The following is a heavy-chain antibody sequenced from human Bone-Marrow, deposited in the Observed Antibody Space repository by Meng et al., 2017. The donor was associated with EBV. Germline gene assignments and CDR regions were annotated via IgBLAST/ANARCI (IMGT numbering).Heavy chain of an antibody. J-gene: IGHJ4*02. CDR2: IYWDDDK. V-gene: IGHV2-5*02. CDR3: AHIIAARPFDY. CDR1: GFSLNTRGVG. D-gene: IGHD6-6*01. Sequence: QFTLKESGPTLVKPTQTLTLTCTFSGFSLNTRGVGVGWIRQPPGKALEWLALIYWDDDKRYSPSLKSRLTITKDTSKNQVVLTMTNMDPVDAATYYCAHIIAARPFDYWGQGTLVTVSS.